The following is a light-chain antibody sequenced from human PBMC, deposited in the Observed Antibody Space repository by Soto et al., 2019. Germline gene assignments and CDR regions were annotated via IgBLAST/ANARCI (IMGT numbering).Light chain of an antibody. CDR3: QSYDSSLSGWV. CDR2: GNS. J-gene: IGLJ3*02. V-gene: IGLV1-40*01. Sequence: QSVLTQPPSVSGAPGQRVTISCTGISSNIGAGYDVHWYQQLPGTAPKLLIYGNSNRASGVPDRFSGSKSGTSASLAITGLQAEDEADYYCQSYDSSLSGWVFGGGTKLTVL. CDR1: SSNIGAGYD.